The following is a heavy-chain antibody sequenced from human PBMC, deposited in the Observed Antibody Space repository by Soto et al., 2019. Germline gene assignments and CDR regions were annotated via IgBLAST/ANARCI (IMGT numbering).Heavy chain of an antibody. CDR1: GFTFSDHY. Sequence: QVQLVESGGGLVKPGGSLRLSCVASGFTFSDHYMTWIRQAPGKGLEWHSYISTSSSYTNYADSVKGRFTISRDNAMNSLYLQMNSLRAEDTAVYYCARLRLTGYFDYWGQGTLVTVSS. CDR3: ARLRLTGYFDY. CDR2: ISTSSSYT. J-gene: IGHJ4*02. V-gene: IGHV3-11*05.